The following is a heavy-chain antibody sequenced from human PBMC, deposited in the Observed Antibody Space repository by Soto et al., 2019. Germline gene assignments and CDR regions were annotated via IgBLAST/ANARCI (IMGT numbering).Heavy chain of an antibody. CDR2: IIPIFGTA. Sequence: SVKVSCKASGGTFSRYAISWVRQAPGQGLEWMGGIIPIFGTANYAQKFQGRVTITADESTSTAYMDLSRLRFEDTAVYYCARGWGYDSDTYYYAYWGQGSLVTVSS. J-gene: IGHJ4*02. CDR3: ARGWGYDSDTYYYAY. V-gene: IGHV1-69*13. D-gene: IGHD3-22*01. CDR1: GGTFSRYA.